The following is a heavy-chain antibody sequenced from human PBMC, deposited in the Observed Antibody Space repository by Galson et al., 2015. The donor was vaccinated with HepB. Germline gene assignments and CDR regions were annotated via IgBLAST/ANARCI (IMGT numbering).Heavy chain of an antibody. J-gene: IGHJ6*02. CDR2: MNPNSGNT. CDR3: ARGQVSGYDFWSGLRYYYYGMDV. D-gene: IGHD3-3*01. V-gene: IGHV1-8*01. Sequence: SVKVSCKASGYTFTSYDINWVRQATGQGLEWMGWMNPNSGNTGYAQKFQGRVTMTRNTSISTAYMELSSLRSEDTAVYYCARGQVSGYDFWSGLRYYYYGMDVWGQGTTVTVSS. CDR1: GYTFTSYD.